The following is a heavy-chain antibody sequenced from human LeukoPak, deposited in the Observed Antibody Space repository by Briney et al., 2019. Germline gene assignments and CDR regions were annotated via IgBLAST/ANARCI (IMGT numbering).Heavy chain of an antibody. CDR3: ARSYYASSAPPSDS. J-gene: IGHJ4*02. CDR1: GYTFTSYL. CDR2: ISAYNGNT. V-gene: IGHV1-18*01. Sequence: ASVNVSCKASGYTFTSYLINWVRQAPGQGLEGMGWISAYNGNTHYAQKLQDRVTITPDTSTSTDSMYLRSLRHSDNAGCYFARSYYASSAPPSDSWGQGNLVTVSS. D-gene: IGHD3-22*01.